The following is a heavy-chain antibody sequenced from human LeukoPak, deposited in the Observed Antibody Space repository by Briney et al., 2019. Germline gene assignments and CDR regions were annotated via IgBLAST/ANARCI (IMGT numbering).Heavy chain of an antibody. CDR2: IYHSGNT. V-gene: IGHV4-38-2*02. CDR3: ARAYDYRGYFFYYYMDV. Sequence: SETLSLTCTVSGYSISTGYYWGWIRQPPGKGLEWIGSIYHSGNTYYNPSLKSRVTISVDTSKNQFSLKLSSVTAADTAVYYCARAYDYRGYFFYYYMDVWGQGTTVTVSS. D-gene: IGHD4/OR15-4a*01. J-gene: IGHJ6*03. CDR1: GYSISTGYY.